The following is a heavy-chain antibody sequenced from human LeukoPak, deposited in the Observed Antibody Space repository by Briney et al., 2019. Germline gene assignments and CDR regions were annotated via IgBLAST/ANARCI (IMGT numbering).Heavy chain of an antibody. CDR2: ISSSSSYI. D-gene: IGHD3-9*01. J-gene: IGHJ4*02. Sequence: PGGSLRLSCAASGFTFSSYSMNWVRQAPGKGLEWVSSISSSSSYIYYADSVKGRFTTSRDNAKNSLYLQMNSLRAEDTAVYYCARDRDDILTGNFDYWGQGTLVTVSS. V-gene: IGHV3-21*01. CDR3: ARDRDDILTGNFDY. CDR1: GFTFSSYS.